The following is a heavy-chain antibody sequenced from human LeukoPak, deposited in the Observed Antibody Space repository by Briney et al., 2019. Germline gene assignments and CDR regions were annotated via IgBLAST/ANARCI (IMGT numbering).Heavy chain of an antibody. J-gene: IGHJ5*02. Sequence: PSETLSLTCTVSGGSISNHYCNWIRQSPGKELEWIGYVHYSRGTNYSPSLKSRVTISLDTSKNQFFLQLSSVTAADTAVYHCASGQGWLTDHWGRGTLVAVSS. V-gene: IGHV4-59*11. CDR2: VHYSRGT. CDR1: GGSISNHY. D-gene: IGHD5-12*01. CDR3: ASGQGWLTDH.